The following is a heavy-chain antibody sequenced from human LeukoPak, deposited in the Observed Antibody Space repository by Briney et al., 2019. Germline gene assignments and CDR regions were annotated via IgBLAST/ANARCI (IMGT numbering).Heavy chain of an antibody. CDR1: GFIFDDYG. D-gene: IGHD4-11*01. V-gene: IGHV3-20*04. J-gene: IGHJ4*02. CDR2: INWNGGST. CDR3: ARDAGSNYRYYFDY. Sequence: GGSLRLSCAASGFIFDDYGMSWVRQAPGKGLEWASGINWNGGSTGYADSVKGRFTISRDNAKNSLYLQMNSLRAEDTALYYCARDAGSNYRYYFDYWGQGTLVTVSS.